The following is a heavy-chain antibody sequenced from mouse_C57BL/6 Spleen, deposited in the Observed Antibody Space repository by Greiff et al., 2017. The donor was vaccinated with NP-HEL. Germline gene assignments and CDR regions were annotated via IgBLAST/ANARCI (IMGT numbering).Heavy chain of an antibody. CDR2: IDPSDSYT. J-gene: IGHJ4*01. D-gene: IGHD1-1*01. V-gene: IGHV1-50*01. CDR1: GYTFTSYW. Sequence: QVQLQQPGAELVKPGASVKLSCKASGYTFTSYWMQWVKQRPGQGLEWIGEIDPSDSYTNYNQKFKGKTTLTVDTSSSTAYMQLSSLTSEDSAVYYWTRRGYYYGSSYDFYAMDYWVQGTSVTVSS. CDR3: TRRGYYYGSSYDFYAMDY.